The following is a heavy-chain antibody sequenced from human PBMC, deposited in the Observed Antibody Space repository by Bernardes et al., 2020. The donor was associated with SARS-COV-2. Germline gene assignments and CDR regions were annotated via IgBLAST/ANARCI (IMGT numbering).Heavy chain of an antibody. V-gene: IGHV3-23*01. CDR2: ITGSDGTT. J-gene: IGHJ4*02. CDR3: AKERRYNSAWYPIQFDY. Sequence: GGSLRLSCAASGFTFSSYAMTWVRQAPGKGPEWVSAITGSDGTTYYADSVKGRFTISRDNSKNTLYLQMNSLRAEDTAVYYCAKERRYNSAWYPIQFDYWGQGTLVTVSS. D-gene: IGHD6-19*01. CDR1: GFTFSSYA.